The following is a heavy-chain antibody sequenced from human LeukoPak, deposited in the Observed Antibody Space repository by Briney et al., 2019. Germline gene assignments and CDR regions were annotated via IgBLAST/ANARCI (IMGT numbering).Heavy chain of an antibody. CDR3: ARDLGVSLGEPLDV. V-gene: IGHV3-48*04. CDR2: ISSSSSTI. Sequence: PGGSLRLSCAASGFTFSSYSMNWVRQAPGKGLEWVSYISSSSSTIYYADSVKGRFTISRDNAKNSLYLQMNSLRAEDTAVYYCARDLGVSLGEPLDVWGKGTTVTVSS. J-gene: IGHJ6*04. CDR1: GFTFSSYS. D-gene: IGHD3-10*01.